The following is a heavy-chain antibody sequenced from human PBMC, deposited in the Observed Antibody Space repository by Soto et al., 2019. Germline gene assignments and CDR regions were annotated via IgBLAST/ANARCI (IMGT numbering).Heavy chain of an antibody. J-gene: IGHJ6*02. CDR1: GGSISSYY. CDR2: IYYSGST. V-gene: IGHV4-59*01. Sequence: SETLSLTCTVSGGSISSYYWSWIRQPPGKGLEWIGYIYYSGSTNYNPSLKSRVTISVDTSKNQFSLKLSSVTAADTAVYYCARDRTAVADEDGMDVWGQGTTVTVPS. D-gene: IGHD6-19*01. CDR3: ARDRTAVADEDGMDV.